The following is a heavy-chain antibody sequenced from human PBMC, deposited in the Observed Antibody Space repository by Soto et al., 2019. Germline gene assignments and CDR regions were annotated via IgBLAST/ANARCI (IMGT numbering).Heavy chain of an antibody. CDR1: GFTVSSNY. J-gene: IGHJ5*02. CDR2: IYSGGST. CDR3: AREYCSGGSCFIYNWFDP. V-gene: IGHV3-66*01. D-gene: IGHD2-15*01. Sequence: GGSLRLSCAASGFTVSSNYMSWVRQAPGKGLEWVSVIYSGGSTYYADSVKGRFTISRDNSKNTLYLQMNSLRAEDTAVYYCAREYCSGGSCFIYNWFDPWGQGTLVTVSS.